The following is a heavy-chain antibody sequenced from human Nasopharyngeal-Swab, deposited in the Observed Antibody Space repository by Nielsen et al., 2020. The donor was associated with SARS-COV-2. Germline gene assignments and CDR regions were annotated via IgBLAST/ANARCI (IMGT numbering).Heavy chain of an antibody. CDR3: AKVVAAHYYYYGMDV. V-gene: IGHV3-9*01. D-gene: IGHD2-15*01. J-gene: IGHJ6*02. CDR2: ISWNSGSI. Sequence: VRQAPGKGLEWVSGISWNSGSIGYADSVKGRFTLSRDNAKNSLYLQMNSLRAEDTALYYCAKVVAAHYYYYGMDVWGQGTTVTVSS.